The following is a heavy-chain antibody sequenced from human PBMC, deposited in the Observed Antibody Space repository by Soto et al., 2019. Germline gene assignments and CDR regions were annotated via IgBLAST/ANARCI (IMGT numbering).Heavy chain of an antibody. V-gene: IGHV4-59*01. Sequence: LSVTWTVCGGSISRYYRSRIRQPQGKELARSGYIYYSGSTNYNPSRKSRVTISVDTSKNQFSLKLSSVTAADTAVYYFARIRYYGSGSYSNYYYYYMDVWGKGTTVTVSS. CDR2: IYYSGST. J-gene: IGHJ6*03. CDR3: ARIRYYGSGSYSNYYYYYMDV. CDR1: GGSISRYY. D-gene: IGHD3-10*01.